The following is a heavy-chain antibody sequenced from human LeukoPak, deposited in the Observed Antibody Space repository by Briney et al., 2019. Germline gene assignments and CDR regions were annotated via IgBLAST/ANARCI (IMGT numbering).Heavy chain of an antibody. D-gene: IGHD2/OR15-2a*01. CDR2: IWYDGGNK. J-gene: IGHJ4*02. CDR3: AREGPRGNSQFDY. V-gene: IGHV3-33*01. Sequence: GGSLRLSCAASGFTFSSYGMHWVRQAPGKGLGWVALIWYDGGNKYYTDSVKGRLTISRDNSKNTLYLQKNSLRAEDTAIYYCAREGPRGNSQFDYWGQGTLVTVSS. CDR1: GFTFSSYG.